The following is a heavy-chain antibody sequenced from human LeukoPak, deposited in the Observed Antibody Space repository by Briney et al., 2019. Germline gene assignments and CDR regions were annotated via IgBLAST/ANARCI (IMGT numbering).Heavy chain of an antibody. CDR1: GFTFSSSA. CDR2: IYSGGST. J-gene: IGHJ4*02. V-gene: IGHV3-53*01. D-gene: IGHD4-11*01. Sequence: GGSLRLSCVASGFTFSSSAMSWVRQAPGKGLEWVSVIYSGGSTYYADSVKGRFTISRDNSKNTLYLHMNSLRAEDTAVYYCARASTTTAQFDYWGQGTLVTVSS. CDR3: ARASTTTAQFDY.